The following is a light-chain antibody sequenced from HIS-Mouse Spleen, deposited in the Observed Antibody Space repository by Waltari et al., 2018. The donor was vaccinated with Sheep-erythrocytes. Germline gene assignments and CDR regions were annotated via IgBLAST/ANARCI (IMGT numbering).Light chain of an antibody. V-gene: IGLV2-14*01. CDR2: EVS. CDR1: SSDVGGYNY. CDR3: STYTSNSTVI. Sequence: QSALTQPASVSGSPGQSITISCTGTSSDVGGYNYDYWYQKHPSNAPKFKFYEVSNRPSTVSNRYSGSRSRNTVSLTISGLQAGDESDYYISTYTSNSTVIFGGGTKLTIL. J-gene: IGLJ2*01.